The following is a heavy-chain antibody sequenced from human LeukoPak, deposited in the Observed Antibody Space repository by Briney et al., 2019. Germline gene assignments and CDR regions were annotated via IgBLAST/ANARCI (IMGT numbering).Heavy chain of an antibody. CDR1: GYTFTCYY. CDR3: ARRRVTIFGVVPVDY. D-gene: IGHD3-3*01. J-gene: IGHJ4*02. Sequence: ASVKVSCKASGYTFTCYYMHWVRQAPGQGLEWMGWINPNSGGTNYAQKFQGRVTMTRDTSISTAYMELRRLRSDDTAVYYWARRRVTIFGVVPVDYWGQGTLVTVSS. V-gene: IGHV1-2*02. CDR2: INPNSGGT.